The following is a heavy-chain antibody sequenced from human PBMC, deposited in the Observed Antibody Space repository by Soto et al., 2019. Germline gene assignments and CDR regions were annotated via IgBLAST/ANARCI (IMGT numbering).Heavy chain of an antibody. Sequence: GGSLRLSCAASGFTFSSYWMHWVRQAPGKGLVWVSRINSDGSSTSYADSVKGRFTISRDNAKNTLYLQMNSLRAEDTAVYYCASTSGYDYWYFDLWGRGTLVTVSS. J-gene: IGHJ2*01. CDR1: GFTFSSYW. CDR3: ASTSGYDYWYFDL. D-gene: IGHD5-12*01. V-gene: IGHV3-74*01. CDR2: INSDGSST.